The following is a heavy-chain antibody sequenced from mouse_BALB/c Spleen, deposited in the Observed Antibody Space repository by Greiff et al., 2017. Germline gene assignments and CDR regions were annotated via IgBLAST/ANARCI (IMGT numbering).Heavy chain of an antibody. CDR3: AREGIYYGSSLFAY. D-gene: IGHD1-1*01. V-gene: IGHV3-2*02. CDR2: ISYSGST. CDR1: GYSITSDYA. Sequence: DVKLQESGPGLVKPSQSLSLTCTVTGYSITSDYAWNWIRQFPGNKLEWMGYISYSGSTSYNPSLKSRISITRDTSKNQFFLQLNSVTTEDTATYYCAREGIYYGSSLFAYWGQGTLVTVSA. J-gene: IGHJ3*01.